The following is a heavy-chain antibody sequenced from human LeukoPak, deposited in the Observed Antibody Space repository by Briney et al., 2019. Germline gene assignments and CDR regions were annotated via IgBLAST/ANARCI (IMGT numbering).Heavy chain of an antibody. D-gene: IGHD4-23*01. CDR3: AGAASRVTSPDY. CDR2: INTDGNTT. J-gene: IGHJ4*02. V-gene: IGHV3-74*01. Sequence: PGGSLRLSCAASRFTFSSYWMHWVRQAPGKGLVWVSRINTDGNTTTYADSVKGRFTISRGNAKNTLYLQMNSLRAEDTAVYYCAGAASRVTSPDYWGQGTLVTVSS. CDR1: RFTFSSYW.